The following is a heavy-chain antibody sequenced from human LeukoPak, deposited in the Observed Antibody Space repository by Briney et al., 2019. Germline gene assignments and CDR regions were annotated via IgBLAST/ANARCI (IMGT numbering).Heavy chain of an antibody. CDR1: GFTVSSYG. CDR3: AREHSSSWDQFDY. J-gene: IGHJ4*02. CDR2: IRYDGSNK. Sequence: GGSLRLSCAASGFTVSSYGMHWVRQAPGKGLEWVAFIRYDGSNKYYADSVKGRFTISRDNSKNTLYLQMNSLRAEDTAVYYCAREHSSSWDQFDYWGQGTLVTVSS. D-gene: IGHD6-13*01. V-gene: IGHV3-30*02.